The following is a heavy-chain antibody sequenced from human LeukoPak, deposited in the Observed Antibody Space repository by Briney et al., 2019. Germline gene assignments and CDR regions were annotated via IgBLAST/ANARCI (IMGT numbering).Heavy chain of an antibody. V-gene: IGHV4-39*01. Sequence: SETLSLTCTVSGGSITSSSYYWGWIRQPPGKGLEWIGIIYYSGSTYDNPSLKSRVTTSVDTSKNQFSLKLSSVTAADTAVYYCARGYCSGGDCYFDYWGQGTLVTVSS. CDR3: ARGYCSGGDCYFDY. CDR1: GGSITSSSYY. D-gene: IGHD2-15*01. CDR2: IYYSGST. J-gene: IGHJ4*02.